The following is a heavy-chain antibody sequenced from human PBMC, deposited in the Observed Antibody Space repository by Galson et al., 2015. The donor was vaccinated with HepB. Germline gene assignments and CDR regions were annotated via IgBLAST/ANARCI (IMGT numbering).Heavy chain of an antibody. CDR2: ISRSSSYI. Sequence: SLRLSCAASGFTFSSYSMNWVRQAPGQGLEWVSSISRSSSYIYYADSVKGRFTITRDNAKNSLYLQMNSLRAEDTAVYYCARDDVVVVPATREIGFDPWGQGTLVTVSS. CDR3: ARDDVVVVPATREIGFDP. CDR1: GFTFSSYS. V-gene: IGHV3-21*01. D-gene: IGHD2-15*01. J-gene: IGHJ5*02.